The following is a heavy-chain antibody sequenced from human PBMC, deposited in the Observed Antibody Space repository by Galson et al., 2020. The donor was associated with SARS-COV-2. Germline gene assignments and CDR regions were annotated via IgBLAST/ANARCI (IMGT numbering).Heavy chain of an antibody. J-gene: IGHJ4*02. CDR2: ISSSSSYI. CDR1: GFTFSSYS. CDR3: ARDSHSLIFTGYDYY. V-gene: IGHV3-21*01. Sequence: KIGESLKISCAASGFTFSSYSMNWVRQAPGKGLEWVSSISSSSSYIYYADSVKGRFTISRDNAKNSLYLQMNSLRAEDTAVYYCARDSHSLIFTGYDYYWCQGTLVTVSS. D-gene: IGHD3-9*01.